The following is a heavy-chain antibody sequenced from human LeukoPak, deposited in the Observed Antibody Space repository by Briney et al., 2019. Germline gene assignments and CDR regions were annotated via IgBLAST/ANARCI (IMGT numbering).Heavy chain of an antibody. CDR2: IWYDGSKK. CDR1: GFTFSSYG. J-gene: IGHJ4*02. Sequence: PAGSLRFSCAASGFTFSSYGMHWVRQAPGKGLEGVAGIWYDGSKKYYADSVQGRFTISRDNSKNTLYLQMNSRRAEDTAVYYCARRPYDSSGYYSLGYWGQGTLVTVSS. V-gene: IGHV3-33*01. CDR3: ARRPYDSSGYYSLGY. D-gene: IGHD3-22*01.